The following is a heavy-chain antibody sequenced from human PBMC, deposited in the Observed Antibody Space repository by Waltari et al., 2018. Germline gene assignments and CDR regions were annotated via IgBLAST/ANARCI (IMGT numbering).Heavy chain of an antibody. CDR3: ARDPGGYYYDSSGYAGYFQH. CDR1: GFTFSSYG. D-gene: IGHD3-22*01. V-gene: IGHV3-33*01. Sequence: QVQLVESGGGVVQPGRSLRLSCAASGFTFSSYGLHWVRQAPGKGVEWVAVIWYDGSKKYYADAVKGRFTISRDNSKNTLYLQMNSLRAEDTAVYYCARDPGGYYYDSSGYAGYFQHWGQGTLVTVSS. J-gene: IGHJ1*01. CDR2: IWYDGSKK.